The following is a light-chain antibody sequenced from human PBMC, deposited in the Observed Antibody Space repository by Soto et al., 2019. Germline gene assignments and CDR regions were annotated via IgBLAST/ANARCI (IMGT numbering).Light chain of an antibody. J-gene: IGKJ2*01. V-gene: IGKV3-15*01. CDR3: QQYDDCPS. CDR1: QSVSSN. Sequence: EIVMTQSPATLSVSPGERATLSCKASQSVSSNLAWYQQKPGQAPRLLIYDALTRATGVPARFSGSGSGTEFTLTISSLHSEDFAVYFCQQYDDCPSFGQGTKVEIK. CDR2: DAL.